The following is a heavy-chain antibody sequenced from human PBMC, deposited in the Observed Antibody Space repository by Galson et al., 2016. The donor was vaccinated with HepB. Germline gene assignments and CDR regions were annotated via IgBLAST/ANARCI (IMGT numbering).Heavy chain of an antibody. Sequence: SLRLSCAASGFTFRSYAMSWVRQAPGKGLEWVSGISGSGGSTYYADSVKGRITISRDNSKNTLYLQMNSLRVEDTAVYYCAKAHYDILTGYWPYFDYWDQGTLVTVSS. CDR2: ISGSGGST. CDR1: GFTFRSYA. V-gene: IGHV3-23*01. CDR3: AKAHYDILTGYWPYFDY. D-gene: IGHD3-9*01. J-gene: IGHJ4*02.